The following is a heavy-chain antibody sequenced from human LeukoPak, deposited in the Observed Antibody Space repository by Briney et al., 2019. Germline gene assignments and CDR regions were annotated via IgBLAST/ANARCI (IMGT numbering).Heavy chain of an antibody. CDR1: GGSISSTNW. CDR2: IYQSGST. D-gene: IGHD1-26*01. J-gene: IGHJ4*02. V-gene: IGHV4-4*02. CDR3: ARAGIVGAPSFDY. Sequence: PSGTLSLTCAVSGGSISSTNWWSWVRQPPGKGLEWIGEIYQSGSTNYNPSLKSRVTISVDKSKNQFSLKLSSVTAADAAVYYCARAGIVGAPSFDYWGQGTLVTVSS.